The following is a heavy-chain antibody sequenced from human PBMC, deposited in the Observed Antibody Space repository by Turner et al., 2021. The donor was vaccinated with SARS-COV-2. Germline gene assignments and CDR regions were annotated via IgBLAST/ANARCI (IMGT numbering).Heavy chain of an antibody. CDR3: AKDVGVASLVGATADY. CDR1: GSSFSSYT. V-gene: IGHV3-23*01. CDR2: IRGRGSGT. Sequence: EVELLESGGALVQPGGSLRLLCAASGSSFSSYTMTWVRQAPGKGLQWVSAIRGRGSGTYYADSVEGRFTISRDNPKSTLYLQMSSLRAEDTAIYYCAKDVGVASLVGATADYWGQGTLVTVSS. D-gene: IGHD1-26*01. J-gene: IGHJ4*01.